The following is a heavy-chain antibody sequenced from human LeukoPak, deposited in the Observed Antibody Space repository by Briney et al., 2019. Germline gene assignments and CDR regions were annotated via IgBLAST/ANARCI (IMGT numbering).Heavy chain of an antibody. D-gene: IGHD3-22*01. CDR2: IRSKANSYAT. CDR1: GFTFSSYS. Sequence: GGSLRLSCAASGFTFSSYSMNWVRQASGKGLEWVGRIRSKANSYATAYAASVKGRFTISRDDSKNTAYLQMNSLKTEDTAVYYCTSPYYYDSSGDYYYYMDVWGKGTTVTVSS. J-gene: IGHJ6*03. CDR3: TSPYYYDSSGDYYYYMDV. V-gene: IGHV3-73*01.